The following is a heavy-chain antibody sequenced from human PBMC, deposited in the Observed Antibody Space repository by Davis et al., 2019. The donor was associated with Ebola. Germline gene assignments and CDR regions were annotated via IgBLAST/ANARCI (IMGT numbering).Heavy chain of an antibody. CDR1: GFTFSSYS. CDR2: ISSSSSYI. Sequence: GESLKISCAASGFTFSSYSMNWVRQAPGKGLEWVSSISSSSSYIYYADSVKGRFTISRDNAKNSLYLQMNSLRAEDTAVYYCARDYYDSSGYSLDAFDIWGQGTMVTVSS. D-gene: IGHD3-22*01. J-gene: IGHJ3*02. V-gene: IGHV3-21*01. CDR3: ARDYYDSSGYSLDAFDI.